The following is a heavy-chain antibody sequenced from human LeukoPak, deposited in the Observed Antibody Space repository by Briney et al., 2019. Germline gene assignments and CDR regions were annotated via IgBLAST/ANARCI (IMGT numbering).Heavy chain of an antibody. CDR1: GFVFRTYA. D-gene: IGHD3-10*02. Sequence: GGSLRLSCAASGFVFRTYAMTWVRQAPGKGLEWVSSISGSDESTYYADSVKGRFTMSRDNSKNMLFLVLSSLRVDDTAVYYCAKYVTRETFFGDYWGHGTLVAVSS. CDR3: AKYVTRETFFGDY. V-gene: IGHV3-23*01. CDR2: ISGSDEST. J-gene: IGHJ4*01.